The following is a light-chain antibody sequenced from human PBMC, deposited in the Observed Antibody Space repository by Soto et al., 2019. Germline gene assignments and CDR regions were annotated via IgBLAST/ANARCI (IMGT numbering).Light chain of an antibody. V-gene: IGKV3D-20*01. CDR2: DVS. J-gene: IGKJ4*01. Sequence: EIVLTQSPATLSLSPGERVTLSCGASQSLTNNFLAWYQQRPGLAPKLLIFDVSTRATGIPDRFSGSGYGTDFTLTISRLEPEDFAVYYCQRFDNSPTFGGGTKVEFK. CDR1: QSLTNNF. CDR3: QRFDNSPT.